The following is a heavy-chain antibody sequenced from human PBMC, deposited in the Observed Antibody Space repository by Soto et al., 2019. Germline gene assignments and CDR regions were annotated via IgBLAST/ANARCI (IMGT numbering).Heavy chain of an antibody. D-gene: IGHD4-4*01. V-gene: IGHV3-33*01. Sequence: GGSLRLSCEVSGFTFSNFGMHWVRQAPGKGLEWVAVIWYDGSNEHYADSVKGRFTISRDNSKNTLYLQMNSLRAEDTAIYYCARGRYDYSNYYFDYWGQGTLVTVSS. CDR3: ARGRYDYSNYYFDY. J-gene: IGHJ4*02. CDR1: GFTFSNFG. CDR2: IWYDGSNE.